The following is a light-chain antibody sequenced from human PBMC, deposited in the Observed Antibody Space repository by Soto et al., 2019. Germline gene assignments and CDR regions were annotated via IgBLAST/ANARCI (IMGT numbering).Light chain of an antibody. CDR3: QQYGGSPIT. CDR1: QSVSSY. CDR2: GAS. J-gene: IGKJ5*01. Sequence: EIVSTQSPATLSLSPGERATLSCRASQSVSSYLAWYQQKPGQAPRLLIYGASSRATGIPDRFSGSGSGTDFTLTISRLEPEDFAVYYCQQYGGSPITFGQGTRLEIK. V-gene: IGKV3-20*01.